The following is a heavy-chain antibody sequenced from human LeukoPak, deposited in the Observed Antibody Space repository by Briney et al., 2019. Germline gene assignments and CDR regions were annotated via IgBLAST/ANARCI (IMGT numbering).Heavy chain of an antibody. CDR3: AKDAYYGSGSSQYYYGMDV. D-gene: IGHD3-10*01. J-gene: IGHJ6*02. Sequence: AGGSLRLSCAASGFTFSSYGMHWVRQAPGKGLEWVAVISYDGSNKYYADSVKGRFTISRDNSKNTLYLQMNSLRAEDTAVYYCAKDAYYGSGSSQYYYGMDVWGQGTTVTVSS. CDR1: GFTFSSYG. CDR2: ISYDGSNK. V-gene: IGHV3-30*18.